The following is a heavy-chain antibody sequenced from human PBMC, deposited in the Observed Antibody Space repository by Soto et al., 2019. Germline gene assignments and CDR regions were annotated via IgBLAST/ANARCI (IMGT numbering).Heavy chain of an antibody. V-gene: IGHV1-69*02. CDR2: IIPILGIA. CDR1: GGTFSSYT. CDR3: ARGEEEAVAATDWFDP. D-gene: IGHD6-19*01. J-gene: IGHJ5*02. Sequence: QVQLVQSGAEVKKPGSSVKVSCKASGGTFSSYTISWVRQAPGQGLEWMGRIIPILGIANYAQKFQGRVTITADKSTSTAYMELSSLRSEDTAVYYCARGEEEAVAATDWFDPWGQGTLVTVSS.